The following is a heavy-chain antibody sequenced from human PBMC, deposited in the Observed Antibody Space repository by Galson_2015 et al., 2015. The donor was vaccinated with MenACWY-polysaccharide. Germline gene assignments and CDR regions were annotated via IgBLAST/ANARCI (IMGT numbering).Heavy chain of an antibody. CDR2: ISYDGDNN. CDR1: GFTFSDYG. J-gene: IGHJ4*02. D-gene: IGHD6-19*01. CDR3: AKDTSGCCGGSPDY. Sequence: SLRLSCAASGFTFSDYGMHWVRQAPGRGLEWVALISYDGDNNYYPDSVKGRFTTSRDNSKNTLYLQTNSLRVEDTAVYYCAKDTSGCCGGSPDYWGQGTLVTVSS. V-gene: IGHV3-30*18.